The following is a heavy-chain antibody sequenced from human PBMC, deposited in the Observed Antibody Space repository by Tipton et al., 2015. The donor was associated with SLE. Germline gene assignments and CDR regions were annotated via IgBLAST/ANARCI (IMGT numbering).Heavy chain of an antibody. CDR1: GASISTEGYS. CDR2: IFHTGSA. J-gene: IGHJ3*01. V-gene: IGHV4-30-2*01. Sequence: TLSLTCVVSGASISTEGYSWSWIRQPPGKGLEWIGYIFHTGSAYYNPSLRSRLTISLDTSKNQFSLKLSSVTAADTAVYYCVRERKYVVRFRELVAPDLWGQGTAITVSS. CDR3: VRERKYVVRFRELVAPDL. D-gene: IGHD1-26*01.